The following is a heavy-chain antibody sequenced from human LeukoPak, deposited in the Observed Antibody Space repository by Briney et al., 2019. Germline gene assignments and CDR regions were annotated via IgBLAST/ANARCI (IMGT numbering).Heavy chain of an antibody. CDR2: IWYDGSNK. CDR1: GYTFNSYG. V-gene: IGHV3-33*01. CDR3: ARARTTRGFDY. Sequence: SCKASGYTFNSYGIHWVRQAPGKGLEWVAFIWYDGSNKYYADSVKGRFTISRDNSKNTLYLQMNSLRAEDTAVYYCARARTTRGFDYWGQGTLVTVSS. J-gene: IGHJ4*02. D-gene: IGHD4-17*01.